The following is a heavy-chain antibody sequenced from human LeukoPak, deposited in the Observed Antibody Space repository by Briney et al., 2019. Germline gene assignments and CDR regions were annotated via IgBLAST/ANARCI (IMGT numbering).Heavy chain of an antibody. Sequence: PGGSLRLSCAASGFTFSSYGMHWVRQAPGKGLEWVAVIWYDGSNKYYADSVKGRFTISRDNSKNTLYLQMNSLRAEDTAVYYCARDYGSGSLDYWGQGTQVTVSS. D-gene: IGHD3-10*01. CDR3: ARDYGSGSLDY. J-gene: IGHJ4*02. V-gene: IGHV3-33*01. CDR2: IWYDGSNK. CDR1: GFTFSSYG.